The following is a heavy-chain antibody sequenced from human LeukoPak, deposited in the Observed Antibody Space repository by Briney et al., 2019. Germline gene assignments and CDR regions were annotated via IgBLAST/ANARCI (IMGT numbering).Heavy chain of an antibody. CDR3: ARDGTVSGWYYFDY. CDR1: GYTFTGYY. J-gene: IGHJ4*02. CDR2: INPNSGGT. Sequence: ASVKVSCKASGYTFTGYYMHWVRQAPGQGLEWMGWINPNSGGTNYAQKFQGRVTMTRDTSISTAYMELSRLRSDDTAVYYCARDGTVSGWYYFDYWGQGTLVTVSS. D-gene: IGHD6-19*01. V-gene: IGHV1-2*02.